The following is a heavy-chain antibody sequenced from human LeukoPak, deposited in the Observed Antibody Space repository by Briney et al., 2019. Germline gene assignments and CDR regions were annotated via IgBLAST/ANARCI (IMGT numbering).Heavy chain of an antibody. V-gene: IGHV3-21*01. J-gene: IGHJ4*02. D-gene: IGHD6-13*01. CDR3: ARESSSHTDLEY. CDR1: GFTFSSYT. CDR2: MSSSSYK. Sequence: GGALRLSCAASGFTFSSYTMDWVRPAPGEGLEWGSSMSSSSYKFDAQSLKGRFTISRDNDKNSLYLQMNSLGVEDTAVYYCARESSSHTDLEYWGQGTLVTVS.